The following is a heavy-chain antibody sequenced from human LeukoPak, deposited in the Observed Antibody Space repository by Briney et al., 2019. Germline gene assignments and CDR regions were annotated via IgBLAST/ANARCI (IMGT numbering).Heavy chain of an antibody. V-gene: IGHV3-7*01. CDR1: GFTFGNFW. Sequence: GGSLRLSCAASGFTFGNFWMSWVHQAPGRGLQWVASMKGDGSHIYYVDSVKGRFTISRDNARNSLYLQMNSLRAEDTAVYYCARLFGGVTTFDYWGQGALVIVSS. CDR2: MKGDGSHI. D-gene: IGHD2-8*02. J-gene: IGHJ4*02. CDR3: ARLFGGVTTFDY.